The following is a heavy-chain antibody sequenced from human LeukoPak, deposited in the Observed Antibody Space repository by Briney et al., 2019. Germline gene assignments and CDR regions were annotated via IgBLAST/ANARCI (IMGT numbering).Heavy chain of an antibody. CDR1: GFTFSDAW. CDR3: ATELLSHFDY. J-gene: IGHJ4*02. V-gene: IGHV3-15*01. CDR2: IQREIDGGTT. Sequence: GGSLRLSCEASGFTFSDAWMSWVRQAPGRGLEWVGRIQREIDGGTTDYAAPVKGRFTISRDGSKNTLYLQMNSLKIEDTAVYYCATELLSHFDYWSQGTLVTVSS. D-gene: IGHD2-21*02.